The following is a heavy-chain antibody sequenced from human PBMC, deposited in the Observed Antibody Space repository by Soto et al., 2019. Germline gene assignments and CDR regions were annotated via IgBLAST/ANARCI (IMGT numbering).Heavy chain of an antibody. V-gene: IGHV3-30*18. CDR1: GFTFSSYG. CDR2: ISYDGSNK. CDR3: AKDQSVATIKGNGMDV. D-gene: IGHD5-12*01. J-gene: IGHJ6*02. Sequence: HPGGPLRLSCAASGFTFSSYGMHWVRQAPGKGLEWVAVISYDGSNKYYADSVKGRFTISRDNSKNTLYLQMNSLRAEDTAVYYCAKDQSVATIKGNGMDVWGQGTTVTVSS.